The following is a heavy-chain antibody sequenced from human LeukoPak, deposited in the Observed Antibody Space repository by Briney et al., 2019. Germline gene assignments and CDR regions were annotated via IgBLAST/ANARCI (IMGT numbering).Heavy chain of an antibody. V-gene: IGHV3-48*03. CDR2: ISSSGSTI. CDR1: GFTFSSYE. D-gene: IGHD4-17*01. Sequence: GGSLRLSCAASGFTFSSYEMNWVRQAPGKGLEWVSYISSSGSTIYYADSVKGRFTISRDNAKNSLYLQMNSLRAEDTAVYYCARVSGLLYGDYWAGYWGQGTLVTVSS. CDR3: ARVSGLLYGDYWAGY. J-gene: IGHJ4*02.